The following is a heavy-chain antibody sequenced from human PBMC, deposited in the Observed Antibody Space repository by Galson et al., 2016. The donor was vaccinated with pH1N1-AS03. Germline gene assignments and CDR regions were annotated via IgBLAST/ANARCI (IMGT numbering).Heavy chain of an antibody. CDR2: ISFDGTNK. J-gene: IGHJ4*02. CDR1: GFTISNFG. CDR3: ANDFNYDFWGGDSFY. Sequence: SLRLSCAASGFTISNFGMLWVRQAPGQGLEWVAIISFDGTNKYYADSVKGRFSISRDNSKNTLFLQMSALRAEDTAVYYCANDFNYDFWGGDSFYWGQGALVTVSS. D-gene: IGHD3/OR15-3a*01. V-gene: IGHV3-30*18.